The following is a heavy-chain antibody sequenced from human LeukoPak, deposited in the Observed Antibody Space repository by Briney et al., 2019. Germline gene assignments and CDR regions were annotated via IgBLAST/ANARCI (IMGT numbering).Heavy chain of an antibody. J-gene: IGHJ4*02. V-gene: IGHV3-23*01. CDR1: GFPFTSYA. Sequence: GGSLRLSCAASGFPFTSYAMTWVRQAPGKGLEWVSAISGSGVTTYFADSVKGRFTISRDNSKNTLYLQMNSLRAEDTAVYYCAKIRVIFNWNYAYYFDYWGQGSLVTVSS. D-gene: IGHD1-7*01. CDR2: ISGSGVTT. CDR3: AKIRVIFNWNYAYYFDY.